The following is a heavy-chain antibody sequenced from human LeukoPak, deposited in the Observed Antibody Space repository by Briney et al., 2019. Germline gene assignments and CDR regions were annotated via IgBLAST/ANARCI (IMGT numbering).Heavy chain of an antibody. Sequence: GESLKISCKGSGYSFTSYWIGWVRQMPGKGLEWMGIIYPGDSDTRYSPSFQGQVTISADKSISTAYLQWSSLKASDTAMYYCARRMAYSGSYPYYYYYGMDVWGQGTTVTVSS. V-gene: IGHV5-51*01. CDR1: GYSFTSYW. D-gene: IGHD1-26*01. CDR3: ARRMAYSGSYPYYYYYGMDV. J-gene: IGHJ6*02. CDR2: IYPGDSDT.